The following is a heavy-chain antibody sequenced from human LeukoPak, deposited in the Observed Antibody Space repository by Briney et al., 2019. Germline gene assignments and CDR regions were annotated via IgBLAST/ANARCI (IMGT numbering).Heavy chain of an antibody. D-gene: IGHD2-15*01. CDR1: GYSISSGYY. CDR3: ASLSEYCSAGSCYLGWFDP. CDR2: IYTSGST. Sequence: PSETLSLTCTVSGYSISSGYYWGWIRQPPGKGLEWIGRIYTSGSTNYNPSLKSRVTMSVDTSKNQFSLKLNSVTAADTAVYYCASLSEYCSAGSCYLGWFDPWGQGTLVTVSS. J-gene: IGHJ5*02. V-gene: IGHV4-38-2*02.